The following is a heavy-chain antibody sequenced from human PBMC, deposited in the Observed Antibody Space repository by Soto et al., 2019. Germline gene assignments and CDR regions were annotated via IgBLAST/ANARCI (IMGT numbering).Heavy chain of an antibody. V-gene: IGHV4-30-4*01. D-gene: IGHD6-13*01. CDR2: TYYSGSN. J-gene: IGHJ5*02. Sequence: QVKLQESGPGLVKPSQPLSLTCTVSGGYISSGDYYWCWIRQAPGKGLEWIGYTYYSGSNYYNPSIVSRVAISVDPSNHKFSLKLSSVTAADTAVYSCARERPDGSRLGPWGQGTLVTVSS. CDR3: ARERPDGSRLGP. CDR1: GGYISSGDYY.